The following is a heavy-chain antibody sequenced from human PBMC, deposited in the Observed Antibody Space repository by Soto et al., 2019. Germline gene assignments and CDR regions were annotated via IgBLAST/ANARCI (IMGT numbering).Heavy chain of an antibody. V-gene: IGHV1-3*01. CDR2: INAGNGNT. Sequence: QVQLVQSGAEVKKPGASVKVSCKASGYTITSYAMHWVRQAPAQRLEWMGWINAGNGNTKYSQKFQGRVTITRDTSASTAYMELSSLRSEDTAVYYCARGPGGPDGPGDYWGQGTLVTVSS. CDR1: GYTITSYA. CDR3: ARGPGGPDGPGDY. D-gene: IGHD2-15*01. J-gene: IGHJ4*02.